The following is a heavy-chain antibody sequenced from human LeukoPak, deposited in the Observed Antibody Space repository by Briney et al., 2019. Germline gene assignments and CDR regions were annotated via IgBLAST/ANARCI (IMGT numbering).Heavy chain of an antibody. CDR2: IYYSGSA. Sequence: PSETLSLTCTVSGGSISSYYWSWIRQPPGKGLEWVGYIYYSGSANHNPALKSRVTISVDTSKNQFSLKLRSVTAADTAVYYCARGRAYYYVNYWGQGTLVTVSS. J-gene: IGHJ4*02. CDR1: GGSISSYY. CDR3: ARGRAYYYVNY. D-gene: IGHD3-22*01. V-gene: IGHV4-59*12.